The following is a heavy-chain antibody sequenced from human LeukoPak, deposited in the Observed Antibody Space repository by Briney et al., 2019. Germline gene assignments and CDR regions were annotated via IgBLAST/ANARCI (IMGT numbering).Heavy chain of an antibody. CDR2: IYSGGST. V-gene: IGHV3-53*01. Sequence: GGSLRLSCAASGFTVSSNYMSWVRQAPGKGLEWVSVIYSGGSTYYADSVKGRFTISRDNSKNTLYLQMNSLRAEDTAVYYCARERGYYEYNWFDPWGQGTLVTVSS. CDR1: GFTVSSNY. J-gene: IGHJ5*02. D-gene: IGHD3-22*01. CDR3: ARERGYYEYNWFDP.